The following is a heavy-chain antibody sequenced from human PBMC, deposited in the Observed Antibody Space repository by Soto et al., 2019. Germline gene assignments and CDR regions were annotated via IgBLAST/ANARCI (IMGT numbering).Heavy chain of an antibody. Sequence: EVQLLESGGGLVQPGGSLRLSCAASGFTFINYAVTWFRQAPGKGLEWDSTISGSGGSTYYADSVKGRFTIARDNAKDTLYLQMNSLRAEDTAVYYCAKDQGSSWYEIDYLGQGTLVTVSS. V-gene: IGHV3-23*01. D-gene: IGHD6-13*01. CDR2: ISGSGGST. CDR3: AKDQGSSWYEIDY. CDR1: GFTFINYA. J-gene: IGHJ4*02.